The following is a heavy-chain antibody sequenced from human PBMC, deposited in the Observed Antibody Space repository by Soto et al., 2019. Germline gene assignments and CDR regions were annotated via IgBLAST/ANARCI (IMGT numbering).Heavy chain of an antibody. CDR2: IYTSGSS. CDR3: ARGVYDSSSTGAFDI. D-gene: IGHD3-22*01. J-gene: IGHJ3*02. V-gene: IGHV4-4*07. Sequence: PSETLSLTCTVSGGSISSYYWSCIRQPAGKGLEWIGRIYTSGSSNYNPSLKSRVTMSVDTSKNQFSLKLSSVTAADTAVYYCARGVYDSSSTGAFDIWGQGTMVTVSS. CDR1: GGSISSYY.